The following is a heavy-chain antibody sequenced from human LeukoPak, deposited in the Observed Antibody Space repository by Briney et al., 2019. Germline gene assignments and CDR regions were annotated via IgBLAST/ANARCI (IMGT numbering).Heavy chain of an antibody. CDR3: ASMGRYSSMLGAFDI. Sequence: GRSLRLSCAASGFTFSSYAMHWVRQAPGKGLEWVAVISYDGSNKYYADSVKGRFTISRDNSKNTLYLQMNSLRAEDTAVYYCASMGRYSSMLGAFDIWGQGTMVTVSS. V-gene: IGHV3-30*01. D-gene: IGHD6-13*01. CDR2: ISYDGSNK. J-gene: IGHJ3*02. CDR1: GFTFSSYA.